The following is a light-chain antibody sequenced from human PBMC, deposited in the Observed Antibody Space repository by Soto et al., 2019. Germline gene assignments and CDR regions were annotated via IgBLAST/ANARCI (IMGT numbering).Light chain of an antibody. J-gene: IGKJ2*01. V-gene: IGKV3-20*01. CDR1: QRVSTIY. CDR3: QQYETSPFT. Sequence: EIVLTQSPGTLSLSPGERATLSCRASQRVSTIYLAWYQQKPGQAPRLLIYGSSSRATGLPDRFSGSGSGTDFTLTINSLEPEDFAMYYCQQYETSPFTFGQGTKVDIK. CDR2: GSS.